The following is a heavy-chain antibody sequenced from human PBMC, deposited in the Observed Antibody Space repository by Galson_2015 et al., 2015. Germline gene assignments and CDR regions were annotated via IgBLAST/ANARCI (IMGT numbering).Heavy chain of an antibody. J-gene: IGHJ4*02. D-gene: IGHD6-19*01. CDR2: ISRSGST. CDR3: ARETHNSGWFED. CDR1: GGSISSYY. Sequence: ETLSLTCTVSGGSISSYYWSWIRQPPGKGLEWIGYISRSGSTNYNPSLKSRVTISVDTSKNQFSLKLGSMTAADTAVYYCARETHNSGWFEDWGQGTLVTVSS. V-gene: IGHV4-59*01.